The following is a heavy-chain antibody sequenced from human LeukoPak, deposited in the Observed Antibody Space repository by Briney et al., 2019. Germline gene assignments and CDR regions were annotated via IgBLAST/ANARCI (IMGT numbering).Heavy chain of an antibody. CDR1: GYRFNSHW. CDR2: IYPGDSDA. V-gene: IGHV5-51*01. CDR3: ARHDSYDFWSGSTGRFDP. D-gene: IGHD3-3*01. Sequence: GESLKISCKASGYRFNSHWIGWVRQMPGKGLEWMGIIYPGDSDARYKPSFYGQVTISADKSISTAYLQWSSLKASDTAMYYCARHDSYDFWSGSTGRFDPWGQGTLVTVSS. J-gene: IGHJ5*02.